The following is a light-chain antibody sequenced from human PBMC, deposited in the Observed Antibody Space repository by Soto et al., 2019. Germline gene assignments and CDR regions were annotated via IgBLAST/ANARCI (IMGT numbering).Light chain of an antibody. CDR1: QTISSW. J-gene: IGKJ1*01. CDR3: QHYYSYSEA. V-gene: IGKV1-5*03. CDR2: KPS. Sequence: DIQMTQSPSTLSGSVGDRVTITCRASQTISSWLAWYQQKRGKAPKLLIYKPSTLKSGVPPRFSGCESVTELALPVSSLQHDAFATCYCQHYYSYSEAFGQGTKVELK.